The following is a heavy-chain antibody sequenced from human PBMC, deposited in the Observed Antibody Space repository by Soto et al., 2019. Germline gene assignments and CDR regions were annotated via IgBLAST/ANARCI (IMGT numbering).Heavy chain of an antibody. CDR1: GYTFTSYY. CDR3: ARELDIVVVPAAIAPNYGMDV. Sequence: ASVKVSCKASGYTFTSYYMHWVRQAPGQGLEWMGIINPSGGSTSYPQKFQSRVTMTSDTSTSTVDMELSSLRSEDTAVYYCARELDIVVVPAAIAPNYGMDVWGQGTTVTVSS. V-gene: IGHV1-46*01. CDR2: INPSGGST. J-gene: IGHJ6*02. D-gene: IGHD2-2*02.